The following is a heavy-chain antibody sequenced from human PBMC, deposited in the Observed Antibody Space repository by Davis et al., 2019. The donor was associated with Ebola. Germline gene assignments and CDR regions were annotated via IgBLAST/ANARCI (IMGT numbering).Heavy chain of an antibody. CDR1: GGSFSGYY. V-gene: IGHV4-34*01. D-gene: IGHD5-24*01. CDR3: ATSWLQARRLDY. Sequence: MPSETLSLTCAVYGGSFSGYYWSWIRQPPGKGLAWIGEINQSGNTNYNPSLKSRVTISGDTSKNQFTLKLNAVTAADTAVYYCATSWLQARRLDYWGQGTLVTVSP. J-gene: IGHJ4*02. CDR2: INQSGNT.